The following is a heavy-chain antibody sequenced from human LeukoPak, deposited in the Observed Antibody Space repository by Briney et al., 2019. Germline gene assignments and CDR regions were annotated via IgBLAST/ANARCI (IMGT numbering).Heavy chain of an antibody. V-gene: IGHV1-2*06. CDR3: VRGPYCTNGVCSDNWFDP. CDR2: INPNSGGT. Sequence: ASVKVSCKASGCTFTGYYMHWVRQAPGQGLEWMGRINPNSGGTNYAQKFQGRVTMTRDTSISTAYMELSRLRSDDTAVYYCVRGPYCTNGVCSDNWFDPWGQGTLVTVSS. J-gene: IGHJ5*02. CDR1: GCTFTGYY. D-gene: IGHD2-8*01.